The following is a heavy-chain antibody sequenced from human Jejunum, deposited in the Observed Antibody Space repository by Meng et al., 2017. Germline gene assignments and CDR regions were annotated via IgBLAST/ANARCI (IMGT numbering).Heavy chain of an antibody. CDR3: ARHKLAHRSFDY. Sequence: GESLKISCAASGFTFSDYYMSWVRQAPGRGLEWVSYISSSGGVIYYADSVRGRFTMSRDNAKTSLYLHMNSLRADDTAMYYCARHKLAHRSFDYWGQGTLVTVSS. V-gene: IGHV3-11*04. J-gene: IGHJ4*02. D-gene: IGHD1/OR15-1a*01. CDR1: GFTFSDYY. CDR2: ISSSGGVI.